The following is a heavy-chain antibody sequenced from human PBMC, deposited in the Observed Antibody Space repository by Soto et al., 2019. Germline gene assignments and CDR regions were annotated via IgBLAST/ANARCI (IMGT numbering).Heavy chain of an antibody. V-gene: IGHV3-23*01. D-gene: IGHD3-22*01. CDR1: GFTFSSYA. Sequence: EVQLLESGGGLVQPGGSLRLYCAASGFTFSSYAMSWVRQAPGKGLEWVSAISGSGDSTYYADSVKGRFTISRDNSKNTLSLQMNSLRAEDTAVYYCAKDNYDSRGYYLYYFDYWGQGTLVTVSS. J-gene: IGHJ4*02. CDR2: ISGSGDST. CDR3: AKDNYDSRGYYLYYFDY.